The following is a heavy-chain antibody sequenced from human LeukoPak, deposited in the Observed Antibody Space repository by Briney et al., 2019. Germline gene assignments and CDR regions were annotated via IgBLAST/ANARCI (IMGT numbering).Heavy chain of an antibody. CDR3: VKYYRGPVHYYFDY. D-gene: IGHD3-16*02. CDR1: GFSFSRSS. J-gene: IGHJ4*02. CDR2: ISYSGTNT. V-gene: IGHV3-23*01. Sequence: GGSLRLSCAASGFSFSRSSMSWVRQAPGKGLEGVAVISYSGTNTYYADSVKGRFIIYRDSSKNTLFLQMNSLRTEDTAVYYCVKYYRGPVHYYFDYWGQGNLVTVSS.